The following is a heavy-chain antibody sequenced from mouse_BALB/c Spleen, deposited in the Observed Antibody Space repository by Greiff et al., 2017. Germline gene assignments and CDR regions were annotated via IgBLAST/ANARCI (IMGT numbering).Heavy chain of an antibody. D-gene: IGHD1-2*01. CDR3: TRLLRLLWFAY. CDR2: IDPETGGT. Sequence: VQLQQSGAELVRPGASVTLSCKASGYTFTDYEMHWVKQTPVHGLEWIGAIDPETGGTAYNQKFKGKATLTADKSSSTAYMELRSLTSEDSAVYYCTRLLRLLWFAYWGQGTLVTVSA. CDR1: GYTFTDYE. V-gene: IGHV1-15*01. J-gene: IGHJ3*01.